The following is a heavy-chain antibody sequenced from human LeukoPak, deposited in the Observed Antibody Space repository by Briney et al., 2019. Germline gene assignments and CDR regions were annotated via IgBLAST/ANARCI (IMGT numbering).Heavy chain of an antibody. Sequence: SETLSLTCTVSGGSVSSGSYYWSWIRQPPGKGLEWIGYIYYSGSTNYNPSLKSRVTISVDTSKNQSSLKLSSVTAADTAVYYCARWLSYWYFDLWGRGTLVTVSS. J-gene: IGHJ2*01. D-gene: IGHD6-19*01. V-gene: IGHV4-61*01. CDR1: GGSVSSGSYY. CDR3: ARWLSYWYFDL. CDR2: IYYSGST.